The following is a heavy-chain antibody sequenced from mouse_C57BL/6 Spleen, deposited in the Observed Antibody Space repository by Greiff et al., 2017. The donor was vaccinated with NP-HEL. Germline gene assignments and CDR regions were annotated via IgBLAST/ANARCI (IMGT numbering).Heavy chain of an antibody. Sequence: QVQLKESGAELVKPGASVKISCKASGYAFSSYWMNWVKQRPGKGLEWIGQIYPGDGDTNYNGKFKGKATLTADKSSSTAYMQLSSLTSEDSAVYFCARKGGYYYYAMDYWGQGTSVTVSS. J-gene: IGHJ4*01. CDR2: IYPGDGDT. V-gene: IGHV1-80*01. D-gene: IGHD2-3*01. CDR3: ARKGGYYYYAMDY. CDR1: GYAFSSYW.